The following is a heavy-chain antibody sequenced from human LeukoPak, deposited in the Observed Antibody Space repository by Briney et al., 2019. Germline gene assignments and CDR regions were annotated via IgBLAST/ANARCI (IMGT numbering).Heavy chain of an antibody. CDR1: GGSISSSSYY. CDR3: ARNCDMPYY. J-gene: IGHJ4*02. Sequence: PSETLSLTCSVSGGSISSSSYYWGWIRQTPGKGLEWIGSIYYSGSTYYNPSLKSRVTISVDKSKNQFSLKLSSVTAADTAVYYCARNCDMPYYWGQGTLVTVSS. CDR2: IYYSGST. D-gene: IGHD1-1*01. V-gene: IGHV4-39*07.